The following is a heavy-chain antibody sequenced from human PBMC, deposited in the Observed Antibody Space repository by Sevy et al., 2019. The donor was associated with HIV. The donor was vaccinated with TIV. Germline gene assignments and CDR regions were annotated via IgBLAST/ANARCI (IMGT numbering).Heavy chain of an antibody. J-gene: IGHJ4*02. CDR1: GFIFSSYE. D-gene: IGHD4-17*01. CDR3: ARDLPPSATTVAHLDY. CDR2: ISSRGSDR. V-gene: IGHV3-48*03. Sequence: GGSLRLSCAASGFIFSSYEMTWVRQAPGKGLEWVSSISSRGSDRFYANSVRGRFTIFRDNAENSLYLQMNSLRVEDTATSYCARDLPPSATTVAHLDYWGQGTLVTVSS.